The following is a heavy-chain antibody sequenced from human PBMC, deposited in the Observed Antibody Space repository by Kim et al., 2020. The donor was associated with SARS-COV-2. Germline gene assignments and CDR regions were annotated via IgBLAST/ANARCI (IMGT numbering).Heavy chain of an antibody. Sequence: KGRFTISRDNSKNSLYLQMNSLRAEDTALYYCAKAIIAAAGEYYYYGMDVWGQGTTVTVSS. J-gene: IGHJ6*02. V-gene: IGHV3-43D*03. CDR3: AKAIIAAAGEYYYYGMDV. D-gene: IGHD6-13*01.